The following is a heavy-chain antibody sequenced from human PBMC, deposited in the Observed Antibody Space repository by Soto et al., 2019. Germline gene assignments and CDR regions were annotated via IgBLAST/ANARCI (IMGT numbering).Heavy chain of an antibody. D-gene: IGHD2-15*01. CDR1: GVTISYGGYS. Sequence: SETLSLTCSVSGVTISYGGYSWSWIRQSPGKGLELLGYISHLVTTYYNPSFKSRLSLSIDRTRNQFSLRLSSMTAADKAVYYCARGGGYDSFDFWGQGIQGTVSS. CDR2: ISHLVTT. V-gene: IGHV4-30-2*06. J-gene: IGHJ4*02. CDR3: ARGGGYDSFDF.